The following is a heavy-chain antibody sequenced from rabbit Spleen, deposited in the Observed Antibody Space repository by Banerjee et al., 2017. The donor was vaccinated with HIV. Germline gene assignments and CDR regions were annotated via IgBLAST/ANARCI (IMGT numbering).Heavy chain of an antibody. D-gene: IGHD8-1*01. CDR2: INIVTGKS. CDR1: GVSLNDKDV. CDR3: ARDVQGGSDWTFNL. Sequence: EQLEESGGGLVKPEGSLTLTCKASGVSLNDKDVMCWVRQAPGKGLEWIACINIVTGKSVYASWAKGRFTMSRTSSTTVTLQMTSLIVADTATYFCARDVQGGSDWTFNLWGPGTLVTVS. J-gene: IGHJ4*01. V-gene: IGHV1S45*01.